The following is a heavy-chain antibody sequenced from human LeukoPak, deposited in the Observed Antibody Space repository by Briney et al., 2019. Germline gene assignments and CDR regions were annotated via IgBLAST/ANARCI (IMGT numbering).Heavy chain of an antibody. J-gene: IGHJ6*02. CDR3: ARETYYYYGMDV. Sequence: ASVKVSCKASGYTFTSYYMHWVRPAPGQGLAWMGIINPSGGSTSYAQKFQGRATMTRDTSTSTVYMELSSLRSEDTAVYYCARETYYYYGMDVWGQGTTVTVSS. CDR2: INPSGGST. V-gene: IGHV1-46*01. CDR1: GYTFTSYY.